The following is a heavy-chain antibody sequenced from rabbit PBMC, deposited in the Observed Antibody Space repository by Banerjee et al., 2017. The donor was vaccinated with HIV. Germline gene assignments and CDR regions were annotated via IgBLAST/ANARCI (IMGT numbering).Heavy chain of an antibody. CDR3: ARDLAGVIGWNFNL. Sequence: LVKPEGSLTLTCKASGLDFSSSYWICWVRQAPGKGLEWIACIDTGSSGYTVYATWAKGRFTISKASWTTVTLQMTSLTAADTASYFCARDLAGVIGWNFNLWGQGTLVTVS. J-gene: IGHJ4*01. CDR2: IDTGSSGYT. V-gene: IGHV1S45*01. CDR1: GLDFSSSYW. D-gene: IGHD4-1*01.